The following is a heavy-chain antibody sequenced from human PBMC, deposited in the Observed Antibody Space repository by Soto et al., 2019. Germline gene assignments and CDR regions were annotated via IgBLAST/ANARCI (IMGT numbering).Heavy chain of an antibody. Sequence: GGSLRLSCAASGFTFSDYYMSWIRQAPGKGLEWVSAISGSGGSTYYADSVKGRFTISRDNSKNTLYLQMNSLRAEDTAVYYCAKIPPGYSYGYFYFDYWGQGTLVTVSS. CDR3: AKIPPGYSYGYFYFDY. CDR1: GFTFSDYY. J-gene: IGHJ4*02. D-gene: IGHD5-18*01. V-gene: IGHV3-23*01. CDR2: ISGSGGST.